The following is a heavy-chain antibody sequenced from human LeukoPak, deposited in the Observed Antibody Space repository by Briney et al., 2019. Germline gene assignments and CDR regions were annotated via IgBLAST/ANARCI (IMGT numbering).Heavy chain of an antibody. CDR1: GFTFSSYW. V-gene: IGHV3-74*01. CDR3: ARDRGEGTMIVGPFDY. J-gene: IGHJ4*02. Sequence: PGGSLRLSCVASGFTFSSYWMHWVRQDPRKGLVWVSRISGDGRNINYADSVRGRFTISRDNAKNTLYLQMNSLRAEDTAVYYCARDRGEGTMIVGPFDYWGQGTLVTVSS. CDR2: ISGDGRNI. D-gene: IGHD3-22*01.